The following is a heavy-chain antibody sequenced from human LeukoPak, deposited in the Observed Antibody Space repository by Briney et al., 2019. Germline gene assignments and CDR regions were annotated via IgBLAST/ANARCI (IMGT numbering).Heavy chain of an antibody. Sequence: SETLSLTCAVYGGSFSGYYWSWIRQPPGKGLEWIGEINHSGSTNYNPSLKSRVTISVDTSKNQFSLKLSSVTAADTAVYYCARDVPRPLALFDYWGQGTLVTVSS. CDR2: INHSGST. D-gene: IGHD2-2*01. V-gene: IGHV4-34*01. J-gene: IGHJ4*02. CDR3: ARDVPRPLALFDY. CDR1: GGSFSGYY.